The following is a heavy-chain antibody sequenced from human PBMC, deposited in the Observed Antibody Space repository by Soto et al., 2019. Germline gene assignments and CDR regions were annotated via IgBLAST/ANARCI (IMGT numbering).Heavy chain of an antibody. CDR2: INPTSGGT. CDR1: GYTFTGYY. Sequence: ASVKVSCKASGYTFTGYYMYWVRQAPGQGLEWMGWINPTSGGTKYAQKFQGRVTMTRDTSITTAYMELSSLRFDDTAVYYCARGQMERRPYYYGMDVWGQGTTVTVSS. CDR3: ARGQMERRPYYYGMDV. J-gene: IGHJ6*02. D-gene: IGHD1-1*01. V-gene: IGHV1-2*02.